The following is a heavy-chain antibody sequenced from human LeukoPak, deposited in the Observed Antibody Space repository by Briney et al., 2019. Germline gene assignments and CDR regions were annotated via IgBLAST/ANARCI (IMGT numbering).Heavy chain of an antibody. CDR3: ARDRELGY. CDR2: IYGGGST. V-gene: IGHV4-59*01. CDR1: GGSISVYY. Sequence: PSETLSLTCIVSGGSISVYYWGWIRQPPGKGLEWIGYIYGGGSTNYNPSLKSRVTISRDTSKNQFSLRLSSVTAADTAVYYCARDRELGYWGQGALVTVSS. D-gene: IGHD3-10*01. J-gene: IGHJ4*02.